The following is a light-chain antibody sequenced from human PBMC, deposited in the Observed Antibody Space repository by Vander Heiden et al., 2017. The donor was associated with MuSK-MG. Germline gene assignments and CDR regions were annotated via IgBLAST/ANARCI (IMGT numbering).Light chain of an antibody. V-gene: IGLV2-14*03. Sequence: QSALTQPASVSGSPGQSITISCTGTSSDVGAYKYVPWYQQHPGKAPKLMIYDVSNRPSGVSNRFSGFKSGNTASLSISGLQAEDEADYFCSSYTGSSAVVFGGGTKLTVL. J-gene: IGLJ2*01. CDR2: DVS. CDR3: SSYTGSSAVV. CDR1: SSDVGAYKY.